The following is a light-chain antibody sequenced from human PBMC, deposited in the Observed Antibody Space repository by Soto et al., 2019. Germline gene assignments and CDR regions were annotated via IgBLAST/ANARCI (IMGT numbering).Light chain of an antibody. Sequence: DIPMTQSPSSLSASVGDRVTITCRTSQSINNYLSWYQQRPGKAPKLLISVASTLQTGVPSRFSGSGSGTHFTLTISSLQPEDFATYYCQQSFSSPLTFGGGTKVEIK. CDR1: QSINNY. CDR3: QQSFSSPLT. V-gene: IGKV1-39*01. J-gene: IGKJ4*01. CDR2: VAS.